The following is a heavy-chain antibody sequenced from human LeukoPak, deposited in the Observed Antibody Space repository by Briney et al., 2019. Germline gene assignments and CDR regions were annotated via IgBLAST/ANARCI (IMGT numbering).Heavy chain of an antibody. CDR1: GYTFTGYY. J-gene: IGHJ6*02. V-gene: IGHV1-2*02. CDR2: INPNSGGT. CDR3: SYCSSTSCYTGERNYYYYYGMDV. D-gene: IGHD2-2*02. Sequence: ASVKVSCKASGYTFTGYYMHWVRQAPGQGLEWMGWINPNSGGTNYAQKFQGRVTMTRDTSISTAYMELSRLRSDDTAVYYCSYCSSTSCYTGERNYYYYYGMDVWGQGTTVTVSS.